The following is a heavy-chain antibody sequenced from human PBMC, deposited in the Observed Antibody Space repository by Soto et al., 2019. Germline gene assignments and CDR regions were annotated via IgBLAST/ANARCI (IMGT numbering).Heavy chain of an antibody. V-gene: IGHV3-23*01. J-gene: IGHJ5*02. CDR2: ISGSGGST. Sequence: GGSLRLSCAASGFTFSSYAMSWVRQALGKGLEWVSAISGSGGSTYYADSVKGRFTISRDNSKNTLYLQMNSLRAEDTAVYYCAKDRYCSSTSCYGGNWFDPWGQGTLVTVSS. D-gene: IGHD2-2*01. CDR3: AKDRYCSSTSCYGGNWFDP. CDR1: GFTFSSYA.